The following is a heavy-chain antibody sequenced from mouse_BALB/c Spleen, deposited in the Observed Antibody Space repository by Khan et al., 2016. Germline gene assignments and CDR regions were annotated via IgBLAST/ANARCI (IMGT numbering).Heavy chain of an antibody. J-gene: IGHJ1*01. CDR3: ARDYDWYFDV. V-gene: IGHV7-3*02. CDR2: IRNKAKGYTT. CDR1: GFNFTDYY. Sequence: EVQLQESGGGLVQPGGSLRLSCATSGFNFTDYYMSWVRQPPGKALEWLGFIRNKAKGYTTEYSASVKGRFSISRDHSLSILYLQMNTLGAEDSATYYCARDYDWYFDVWGAGTTGTVSS.